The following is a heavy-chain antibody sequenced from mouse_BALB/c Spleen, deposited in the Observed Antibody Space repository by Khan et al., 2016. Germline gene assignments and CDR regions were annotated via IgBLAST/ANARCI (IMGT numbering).Heavy chain of an antibody. V-gene: IGHV2-2*01. CDR2: IWSGGNT. CDR1: GFSLTVYG. J-gene: IGHJ4*01. Sequence: QVQLKASGPGLVQPSQSLSITCTVSGFSLTVYGVHWVRQSPGKGLEWLGVIWSGGNTDYNAAFISRLSINKDNSKSQVFFKMNSLQADDTAIYYCAKSNYDVGYYAMDYWGQGTSVTVSS. CDR3: AKSNYDVGYYAMDY. D-gene: IGHD2-4*01.